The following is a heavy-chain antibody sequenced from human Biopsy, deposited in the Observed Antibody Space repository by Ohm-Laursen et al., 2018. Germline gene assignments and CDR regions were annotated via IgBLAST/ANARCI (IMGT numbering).Heavy chain of an antibody. CDR3: ARVEAGTYDALDI. Sequence: TLSLTCSVSGGSMTGYAWSWIRLAPGKGLEWIGYIYYSGGTKYNPSLASRVTFSVDMSKSQFSLKLYSVTAADTAVYYCARVEAGTYDALDIWGQGALVA. CDR2: IYYSGGT. CDR1: GGSMTGYA. D-gene: IGHD1-26*01. V-gene: IGHV4-59*01. J-gene: IGHJ3*02.